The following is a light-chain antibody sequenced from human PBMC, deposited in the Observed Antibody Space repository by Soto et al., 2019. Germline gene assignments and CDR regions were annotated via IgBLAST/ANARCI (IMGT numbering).Light chain of an antibody. CDR2: GAS. CDR1: QSVSSN. V-gene: IGKV3-15*01. J-gene: IGKJ1*01. CDR3: QQYSRWPLT. Sequence: DIVMTQSPATLSVSPGERATLSCRASQSVSSNLAWYQQKPGQGPRLLVYGASTRATGIPAKFSGGGSGTEFTLTISSRQSEDFAVYYCQQYSRWPLTFGQGTKVDIK.